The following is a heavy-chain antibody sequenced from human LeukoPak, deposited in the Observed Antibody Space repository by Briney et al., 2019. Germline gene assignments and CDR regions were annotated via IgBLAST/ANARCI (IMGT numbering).Heavy chain of an antibody. CDR2: ISAYNGNT. CDR1: GYTFTSYG. J-gene: IGHJ4*02. Sequence: ASVKVSCKASGYTFTSYGISWVRHAPGQGLEWMGWISAYNGNTNYAQKLQGRVTMTTDTSTSTAYMELRSLRSDDTAVYYCAREESVVPAMNYFDYWGQGTLVTVSS. CDR3: AREESVVPAMNYFDY. V-gene: IGHV1-18*01. D-gene: IGHD2-2*01.